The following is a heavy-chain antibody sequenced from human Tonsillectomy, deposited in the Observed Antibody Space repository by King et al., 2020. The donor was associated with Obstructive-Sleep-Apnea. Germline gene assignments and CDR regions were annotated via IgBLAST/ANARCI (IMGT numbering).Heavy chain of an antibody. Sequence: QVQLVESGGGVVQPGRSLRLSCAASGFTFRSYGMHWVRQAPGKGLEWVAVILYDGSNKYYADSVKGRFTISRDNSKNTLYLQMNSLRAEDTAVYYCAKESDSSGVDYWGQGTLVTVSS. CDR3: AKESDSSGVDY. V-gene: IGHV3-30*18. CDR1: GFTFRSYG. J-gene: IGHJ4*02. CDR2: ILYDGSNK. D-gene: IGHD3-22*01.